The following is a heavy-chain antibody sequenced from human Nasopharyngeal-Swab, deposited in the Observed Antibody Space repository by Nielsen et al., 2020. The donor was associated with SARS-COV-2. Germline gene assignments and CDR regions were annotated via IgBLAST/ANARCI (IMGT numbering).Heavy chain of an antibody. CDR3: ARDSLPWPVPEYFQH. CDR2: ISSSGSTI. V-gene: IGHV3-11*04. Sequence: GGSLRFSCAASGFTFSDYYMSWIRQAPGKGLEWVSYISSSGSTIYYADSVKGRFTISRDNAKNSLYLQMNSLRAEDTAVYYCARDSLPWPVPEYFQHWGQGTLVTVSS. J-gene: IGHJ1*01. D-gene: IGHD6-19*01. CDR1: GFTFSDYY.